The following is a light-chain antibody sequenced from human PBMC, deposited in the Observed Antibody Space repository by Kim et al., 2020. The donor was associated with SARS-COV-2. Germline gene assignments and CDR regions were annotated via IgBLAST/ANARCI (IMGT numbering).Light chain of an antibody. Sequence: ASVGDRGTITCRASQTSNKDLNWYQQKPGKAPKLLIHATSILQSGVPSRFSGSGSGTHFTLTITSLEPEDFATYYCQHSYTSPLAFGPGTKVDIK. CDR1: QTSNKD. CDR2: ATS. CDR3: QHSYTSPLA. V-gene: IGKV1-39*01. J-gene: IGKJ3*01.